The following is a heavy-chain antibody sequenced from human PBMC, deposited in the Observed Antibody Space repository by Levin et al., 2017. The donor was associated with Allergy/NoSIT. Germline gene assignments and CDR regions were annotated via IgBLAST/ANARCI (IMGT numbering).Heavy chain of an antibody. J-gene: IGHJ4*02. V-gene: IGHV3-30-3*01. Sequence: GESLKISCTASGFPFSSYAMHWVRQAPGKGLEWVAVISYDGSNKYYAHSVKGRFTISRDNSKDTLCLQMNGLRAEDTAVYYCARDLSIPPSYYFDYWGQGSVVTVS. CDR3: ARDLSIPPSYYFDY. D-gene: IGHD2-21*01. CDR2: ISYDGSNK. CDR1: GFPFSSYA.